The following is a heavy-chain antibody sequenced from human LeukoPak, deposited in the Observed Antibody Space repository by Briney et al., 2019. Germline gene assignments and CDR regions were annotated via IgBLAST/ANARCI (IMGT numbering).Heavy chain of an antibody. CDR2: IIPIFGTA. J-gene: IGHJ4*02. V-gene: IGHV1-69*05. Sequence: SVKVSCKASGDTFSSYAISWVRQAPGQGLEWMGRIIPIFGTANYAQKFQGRVTFTTDKSTSTAYMELSSLRSEDTAVYYCARGAQGIDYWGQGTLVTVSS. CDR3: ARGAQGIDY. CDR1: GDTFSSYA.